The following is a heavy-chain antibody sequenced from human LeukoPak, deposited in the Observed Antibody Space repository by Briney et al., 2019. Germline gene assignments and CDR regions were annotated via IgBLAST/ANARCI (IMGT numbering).Heavy chain of an antibody. J-gene: IGHJ6*02. CDR3: ARHQIPYYFGMDA. Sequence: PSETLSLTCIVSGDTISRYYRSWIRQPPGKGLEWISFIQYGNTNNNPALESRATISVDTSKTRFSLNLRSMTAADTAVYFCARHQIPYYFGMDAWGQGTTVTVS. CDR1: GDTISRYY. CDR2: IQYGNT. V-gene: IGHV4-59*08.